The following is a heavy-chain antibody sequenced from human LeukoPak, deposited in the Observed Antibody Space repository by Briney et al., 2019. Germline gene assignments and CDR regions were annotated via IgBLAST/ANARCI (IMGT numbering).Heavy chain of an antibody. Sequence: PGGSLPLPYAASGFTFSSYSMNWVRQAPGQGLEWVSSISSSSTYRYYADSVKGRFTISRDNAKNSLFLQMNSLRAEDTAVYYCARDLGQDYFGSGTKPDWGQGTTVTVSS. J-gene: IGHJ6*02. V-gene: IGHV3-21*01. CDR3: ARDLGQDYFGSGTKPD. D-gene: IGHD3-10*01. CDR1: GFTFSSYS. CDR2: ISSSSTYR.